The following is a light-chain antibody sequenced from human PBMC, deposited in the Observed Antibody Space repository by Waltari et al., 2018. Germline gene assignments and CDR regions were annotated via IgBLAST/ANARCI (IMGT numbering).Light chain of an antibody. J-gene: IGKJ2*01. CDR3: QQYQTYPLT. CDR1: QRFGGW. Sequence: DIQMTQSPSTLSASVGVRVTIPCRASQRFGGWLAWYQQKPGKAPNLLIFKASFLEGGVPSRFSGSGSETDFTLTISSLQPDDFATYYCQQYQTYPLTFGLGTKLEI. V-gene: IGKV1-5*03. CDR2: KAS.